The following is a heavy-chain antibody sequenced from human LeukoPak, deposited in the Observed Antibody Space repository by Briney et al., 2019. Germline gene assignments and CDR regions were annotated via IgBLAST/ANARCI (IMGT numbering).Heavy chain of an antibody. Sequence: SETLSLTCTVSGGSISSDSFYWGWIRQPPGKGLEWIGNIYYSGGTYYNPSLKSRISISVDTSKNQFSLKLSSVTAADTAVYFCACLTTAEAFDIWGQGTMVTVSS. CDR1: GGSISSDSFY. J-gene: IGHJ3*02. CDR3: ACLTTAEAFDI. CDR2: IYYSGGT. V-gene: IGHV4-39*07. D-gene: IGHD3-22*01.